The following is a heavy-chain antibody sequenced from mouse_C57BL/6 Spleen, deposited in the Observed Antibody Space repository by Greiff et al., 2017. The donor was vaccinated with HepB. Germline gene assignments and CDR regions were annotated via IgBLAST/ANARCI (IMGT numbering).Heavy chain of an antibody. Sequence: VQLKQSGPELVKPGASVKISCKASGYSFTDYNMNWVKQSNGKSLEWIGVINPNYGTTSYNQKFKGKATLTVDQSSSTAYMQLNSLTSEDAAVYYCARSGFRGWYFDFWGTGTTVTVSS. D-gene: IGHD3-2*02. J-gene: IGHJ1*03. V-gene: IGHV1-39*01. CDR2: INPNYGTT. CDR1: GYSFTDYN. CDR3: ARSGFRGWYFDF.